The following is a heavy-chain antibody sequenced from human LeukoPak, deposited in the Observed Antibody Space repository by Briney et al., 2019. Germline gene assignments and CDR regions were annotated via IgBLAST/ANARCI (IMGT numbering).Heavy chain of an antibody. D-gene: IGHD3-3*01. V-gene: IGHV3-30*18. CDR2: ISYDGSNK. CDR1: GFTFSSYG. J-gene: IGHJ4*02. Sequence: PGGSLRLSCAASGFTFSSYGMHWVRQAPGKGLEWVAVISYDGSNKYYADSVKGRFTISRDNSKNTLYLQMNSLRAEDTAVYYCAKDHDLDYWGQGTLVTVSS. CDR3: AKDHDLDY.